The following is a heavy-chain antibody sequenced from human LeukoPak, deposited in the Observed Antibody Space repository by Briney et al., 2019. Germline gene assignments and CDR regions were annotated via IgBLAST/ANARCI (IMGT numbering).Heavy chain of an antibody. J-gene: IGHJ4*02. V-gene: IGHV4-34*01. D-gene: IGHD4/OR15-4a*01. CDR2: INHGGST. CDR1: GGSLSGYY. CDR3: AREGRMSMGIEY. Sequence: TSETLSLTCAVYGGSLSGYYWSWICQSPGKGLEWIGEINHGGSTNYNPSLKSRVTMSVDTSKNHFSLKLSSVTAADTAVYFCAREGRMSMGIEYWGQGTLVTVSS.